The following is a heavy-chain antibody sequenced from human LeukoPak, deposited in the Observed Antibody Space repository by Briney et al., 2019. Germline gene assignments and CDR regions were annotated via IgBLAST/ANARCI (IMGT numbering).Heavy chain of an antibody. CDR3: ARSPYGSGSYYDFWYFDL. CDR2: IYYSGST. J-gene: IGHJ2*01. D-gene: IGHD3-10*01. V-gene: IGHV4-61*08. CDR1: GDSVTSGAYY. Sequence: PSETLSLTCTVSGDSVTSGAYYWSWIRQPPWKGLEWIGCIYYSGSTHYNPALKSRVTISVDTSKNQFSLNLSSVTAADTAVYYCARSPYGSGSYYDFWYFDLWGRGTLVTVSS.